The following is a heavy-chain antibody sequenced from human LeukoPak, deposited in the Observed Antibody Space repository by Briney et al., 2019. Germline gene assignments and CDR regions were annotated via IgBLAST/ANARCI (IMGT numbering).Heavy chain of an antibody. CDR2: IIPIFDTT. CDR1: GGTFSNYA. D-gene: IGHD3-10*01. CDR3: ARAIRGSKIASRYYYYYMDV. Sequence: GASVKVSCKASGGTFSNYAISWVRQAPGQGLEWMGGIIPIFDTTNYAQKFQGRVTIIADKSTSTAYMELYSLRSEDTAVYYCARAIRGSKIASRYYYYYMDVWGKGTTVIVSS. J-gene: IGHJ6*03. V-gene: IGHV1-69*06.